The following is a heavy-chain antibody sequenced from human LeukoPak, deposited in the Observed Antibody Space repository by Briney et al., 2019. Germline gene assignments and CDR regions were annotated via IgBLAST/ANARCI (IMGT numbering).Heavy chain of an antibody. CDR3: ARPPPGIRRYFDY. Sequence: PSETLSLTCTVSGGSISSYYWSWIRQPPGKGLEWIGEINHSGSTNYNPSLKSRVTISVDTSKNQFSLKLSSVTAADTAVYYCARPPPGIRRYFDYWGQGTLVTVSS. V-gene: IGHV4-34*01. CDR1: GGSISSYY. J-gene: IGHJ4*02. D-gene: IGHD3-3*02. CDR2: INHSGST.